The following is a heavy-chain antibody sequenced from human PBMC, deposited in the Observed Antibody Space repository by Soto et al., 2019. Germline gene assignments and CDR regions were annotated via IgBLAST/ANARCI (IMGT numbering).Heavy chain of an antibody. J-gene: IGHJ3*02. D-gene: IGHD2-2*01. Sequence: EVQLVESGGGLVKPGGSLRLSCAASGFTFSSYSMNWVRQAPGKGLEWVSSISSSSSYIYYADSVKGRFTISRDNAKNSLYLQMSSLRAEDTAVYYCARDEKGGVPAATPWAFDIWVQGTMVTVSS. V-gene: IGHV3-21*01. CDR2: ISSSSSYI. CDR1: GFTFSSYS. CDR3: ARDEKGGVPAATPWAFDI.